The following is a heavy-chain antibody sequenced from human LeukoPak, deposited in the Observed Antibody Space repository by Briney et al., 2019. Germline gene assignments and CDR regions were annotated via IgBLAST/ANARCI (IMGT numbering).Heavy chain of an antibody. CDR2: ISGSGGST. D-gene: IGHD2-15*01. Sequence: GGSLRLSCAASGFTFSSYWMHWVRQAPGKGLEWVSAISGSGGSTYYADSVKGRFTISRDNSKNTLYLQMNSLRAEDTAVYYCTTMDIVVVVAANGYWGQGTLVTVSS. V-gene: IGHV3-23*01. CDR1: GFTFSSYW. CDR3: TTMDIVVVVAANGY. J-gene: IGHJ4*02.